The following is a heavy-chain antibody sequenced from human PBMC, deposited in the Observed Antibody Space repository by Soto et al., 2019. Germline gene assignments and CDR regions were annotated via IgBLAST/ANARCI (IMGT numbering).Heavy chain of an antibody. Sequence: ASVKVSCKASGYTFTSYGISWVRQAPGQGLEWMGWISAYNGNTNYAQKLQGRVTMTTDTSTSTAYMELRSLRSDDTAVYYCARGSLTMIVVVPGIAFDIWGQGTMVTVSS. D-gene: IGHD3-22*01. J-gene: IGHJ3*02. CDR2: ISAYNGNT. CDR3: ARGSLTMIVVVPGIAFDI. CDR1: GYTFTSYG. V-gene: IGHV1-18*01.